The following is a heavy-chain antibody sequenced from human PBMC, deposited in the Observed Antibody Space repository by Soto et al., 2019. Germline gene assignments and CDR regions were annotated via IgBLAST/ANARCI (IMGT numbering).Heavy chain of an antibody. CDR2: ISGSGGST. D-gene: IGHD3-10*01. CDR3: AKGYMVRGPRDALDI. Sequence: PGGSLRLSWAASGFTFSSYAMSWGRQAPGKGREWGSAISGSGGSTYYADSVKGRFTISRDNSKTTLYLQMNSPRAEDTAVSYCAKGYMVRGPRDALDIWGKGTMVT. CDR1: GFTFSSYA. V-gene: IGHV3-23*01. J-gene: IGHJ3*02.